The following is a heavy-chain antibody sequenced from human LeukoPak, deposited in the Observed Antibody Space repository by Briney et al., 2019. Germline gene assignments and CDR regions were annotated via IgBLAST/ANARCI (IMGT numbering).Heavy chain of an antibody. V-gene: IGHV4-59*08. J-gene: IGHJ3*02. CDR1: GGSLSSYY. D-gene: IGHD6-13*01. Sequence: SETLSLTCTFSGGSLSSYYWSWLRQPPGKGLEWIGYIYYSGSTNYDPSLKSRVTISVDTSKNQFSLKLSSVTAADTAVYYCARRGGSAAARNSFDIWGQGTMVTVSS. CDR3: ARRGGSAAARNSFDI. CDR2: IYYSGST.